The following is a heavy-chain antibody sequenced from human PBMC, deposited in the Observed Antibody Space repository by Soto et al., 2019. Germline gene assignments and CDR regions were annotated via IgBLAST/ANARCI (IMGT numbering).Heavy chain of an antibody. Sequence: EVQLVESGGGLAQPGGSLRLSCAASGFNFNNNAMDWVRQAPGQGLEWVSGITWNSGRKVYADSVKGRFTISRDNAKNSLYLQMNSLRAEDTAVYYCAKGANRYYDFGSDYWGQGTMVTVSS. CDR2: ITWNSGRK. J-gene: IGHJ4*02. V-gene: IGHV3-9*01. D-gene: IGHD3-3*01. CDR3: AKGANRYYDFGSDY. CDR1: GFNFNNNA.